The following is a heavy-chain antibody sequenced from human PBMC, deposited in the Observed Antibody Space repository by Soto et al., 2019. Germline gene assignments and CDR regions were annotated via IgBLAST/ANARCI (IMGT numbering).Heavy chain of an antibody. J-gene: IGHJ6*02. CDR1: GLTFSSYE. CDR2: ISKSGSII. D-gene: IGHD3-3*01. CDR3: ASVMLRFSYGIDV. V-gene: IGHV3-48*03. Sequence: PGGSLRLSCAASGLTFSSYEMHWVRQAPGKGLEWVSYISKSGSIIYYTDSVKGRFTISRDNAKNLLYLEMISLRAEDSAVYFCASVMLRFSYGIDVWGQGTTVTVSS.